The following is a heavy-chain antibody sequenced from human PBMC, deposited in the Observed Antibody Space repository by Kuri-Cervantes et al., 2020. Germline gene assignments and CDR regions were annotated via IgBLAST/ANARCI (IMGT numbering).Heavy chain of an antibody. Sequence: GGSLRLSCAASGFTFSSYSMNWVRQAPGKGLEWVSYISSSSSTIYYADSVKGRFTISRDNAKNSLYLQMNSLRDEDTAVYYCAKERAAGFSYYYYYGMDVWGQGTTVTVSS. J-gene: IGHJ6*02. CDR1: GFTFSSYS. CDR3: AKERAAGFSYYYYYGMDV. V-gene: IGHV3-48*02. D-gene: IGHD6-13*01. CDR2: ISSSSSTI.